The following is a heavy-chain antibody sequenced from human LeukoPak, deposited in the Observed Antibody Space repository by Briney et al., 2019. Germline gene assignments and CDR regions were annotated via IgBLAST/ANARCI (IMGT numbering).Heavy chain of an antibody. V-gene: IGHV1-46*01. CDR3: ARNIVVVVAATGQYYNYGMDV. CDR1: GYTFTSYY. CDR2: INRSGGST. J-gene: IGHJ6*02. D-gene: IGHD2-15*01. Sequence: GASVKVSCKASGYTFTSYYMNWVRQAPGQGLEWMGIINRSGGSTSYSQKFQGRVTMTRDTSTSTVYMELSSLRSEDTAVYYCARNIVVVVAATGQYYNYGMDVWGQGTTVTVSS.